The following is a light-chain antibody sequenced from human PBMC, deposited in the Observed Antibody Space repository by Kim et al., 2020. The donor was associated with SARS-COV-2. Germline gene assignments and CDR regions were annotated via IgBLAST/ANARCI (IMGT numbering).Light chain of an antibody. CDR2: GAS. CDR3: QQYDRSRYT. V-gene: IGKV3-20*01. CDR1: QSVSSNY. J-gene: IGKJ2*01. Sequence: EIVLTQSPGTLSLSPGERATLSCRASQSVSSNYVAWYQQKPGEARRLLSDGASSTATGMADRCRGRGSGTVFTLTISRLEPEDFVVYYCQQYDRSRYTFGRVTEL.